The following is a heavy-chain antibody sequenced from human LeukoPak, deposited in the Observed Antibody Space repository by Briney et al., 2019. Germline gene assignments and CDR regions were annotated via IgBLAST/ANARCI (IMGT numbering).Heavy chain of an antibody. Sequence: ASVKVSCKASGYTFTKYYMNWVRQAPGQGPEWMGIMHPTGDSTNYAQKFQGRVTLTRDTSTGTFYMELSSLTSEDTAVYYCARHDFDLPMIYSFFVHWGQGTLVTVSS. J-gene: IGHJ5*02. CDR2: MHPTGDST. CDR1: GYTFTKYY. CDR3: ARHDFDLPMIYSFFVH. D-gene: IGHD3-3*01. V-gene: IGHV1-46*01.